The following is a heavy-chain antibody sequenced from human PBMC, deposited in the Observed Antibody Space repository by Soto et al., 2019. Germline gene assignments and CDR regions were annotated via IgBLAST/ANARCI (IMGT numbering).Heavy chain of an antibody. CDR2: IYPGDSDT. J-gene: IGHJ6*02. V-gene: IGHV5-51*01. Sequence: GESLKISCKGSGYSFTSYWIGWVRQMPGKGLEWMGIIYPGDSDTRYSPSFQGQVTISADKSISTAYLQWSSLKASDTAMYYWARPPRYYYDSSVYYPGPHPPTKKNYYYYGRDVWGQGTTVTVSS. CDR3: ARPPRYYYDSSVYYPGPHPPTKKNYYYYGRDV. D-gene: IGHD3-22*01. CDR1: GYSFTSYW.